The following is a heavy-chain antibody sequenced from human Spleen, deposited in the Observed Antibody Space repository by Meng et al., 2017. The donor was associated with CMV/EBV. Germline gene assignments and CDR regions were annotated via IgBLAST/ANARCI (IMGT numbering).Heavy chain of an antibody. CDR2: MSYDGSNK. CDR1: GFSFSSHA. V-gene: IGHV3-30*04. J-gene: IGHJ6*02. CDR3: ARGLQSGMDV. Sequence: GESLKISCAASGFSFSSHAMHWVRQAPGKGLEWVAVMSYDGSNKYYADSVKGRFTISRDNSKNKLYLQMDSLRAEDTAVYYCARGLQSGMDVWGQGTTVTVSS.